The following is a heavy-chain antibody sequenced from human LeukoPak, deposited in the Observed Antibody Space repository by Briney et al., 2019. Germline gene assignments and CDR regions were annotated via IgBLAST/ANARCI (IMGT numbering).Heavy chain of an antibody. V-gene: IGHV3-74*01. Sequence: QPGGSLRLSCAASGFTFSNYRMHWVRQGPGKGLVWVSCISTDGSITSYADSVKGRFTISRDNAKNTLYLQMNSLRAEDTAVYYCARGGYYDSGSFDSWGQGTLVTVSS. J-gene: IGHJ4*02. CDR2: ISTDGSIT. D-gene: IGHD3-10*01. CDR1: GFTFSNYR. CDR3: ARGGYYDSGSFDS.